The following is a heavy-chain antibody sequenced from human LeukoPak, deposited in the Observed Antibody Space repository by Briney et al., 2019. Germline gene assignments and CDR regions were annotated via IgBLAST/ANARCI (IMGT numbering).Heavy chain of an antibody. CDR3: ARAVIPYFDY. J-gene: IGHJ4*02. Sequence: GGSLRLSCAASGFTSSSYSMNWVRQAPGKGLEWVSSISSSSSYIYYADSVKGRFTISRDNAKNSLYLQMNSLRAEDTAVYYCARAVIPYFDYWGQGTLVTVSS. D-gene: IGHD2-2*02. CDR1: GFTSSSYS. V-gene: IGHV3-21*01. CDR2: ISSSSSYI.